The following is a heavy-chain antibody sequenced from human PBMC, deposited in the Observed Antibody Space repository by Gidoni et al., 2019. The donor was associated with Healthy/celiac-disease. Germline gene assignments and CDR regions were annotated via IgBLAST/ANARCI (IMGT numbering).Heavy chain of an antibody. CDR2: ISSSSSYI. D-gene: IGHD4-17*01. Sequence: EVQLVESGGGLVKPGGSLRLSCAASGFTFSSYSMNWVRQAPGKGLEWVSSISSSSSYIYYADSVKGRFTISRDNAKNSLYLQMNSLRAEDTAVYYCARVYYGDYGTNWFDPWGQGTLVTVSS. CDR3: ARVYYGDYGTNWFDP. V-gene: IGHV3-21*01. J-gene: IGHJ5*02. CDR1: GFTFSSYS.